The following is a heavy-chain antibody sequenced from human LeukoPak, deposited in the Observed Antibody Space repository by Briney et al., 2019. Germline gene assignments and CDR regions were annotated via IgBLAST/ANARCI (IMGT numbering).Heavy chain of an antibody. CDR1: GFTFRSHG. J-gene: IGHJ4*02. CDR2: IWYDGSNK. Sequence: PGGSLRFSCAASGFTFRSHGMHWFRQAPGKGLEWVAFIWYDGSNKYYTDSVKGRFTISRDNSKNALYLQMNSLRAEDTAVYYCAGDRATSYFDYWGQGALVTISS. D-gene: IGHD1-26*01. CDR3: AGDRATSYFDY. V-gene: IGHV3-33*01.